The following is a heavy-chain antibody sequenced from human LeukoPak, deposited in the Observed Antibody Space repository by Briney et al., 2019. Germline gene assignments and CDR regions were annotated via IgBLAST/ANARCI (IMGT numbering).Heavy chain of an antibody. CDR3: ARRLTQYDCFDP. J-gene: IGHJ5*02. CDR2: TYYRSTWYN. Sequence: KSSQTLSLTCAISGDSVSGNSVTWNWIRQSPSRGLEWLGRTYYRSTWYNDYAVSVRGRITVNPDTSKNQFSLHLNSVTPEDTAVYYCARRLTQYDCFDPWGQGILVTVSS. V-gene: IGHV6-1*01. CDR1: GDSVSGNSVT. D-gene: IGHD2-2*01.